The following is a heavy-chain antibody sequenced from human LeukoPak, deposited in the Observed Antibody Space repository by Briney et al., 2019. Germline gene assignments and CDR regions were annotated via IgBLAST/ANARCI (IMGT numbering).Heavy chain of an antibody. J-gene: IGHJ5*02. CDR1: GGTFSSYA. CDR2: IIPIFGTA. Sequence: SVKVSCKASGGTFSSYAISWVRQAPGQGLEWVGGIIPIFGTANYAQKFQGRVTITADESTSTAYMELSSLRSEDTAVYYCTRGLIAVAGTCWFDPWGQGTLVTVSS. D-gene: IGHD6-19*01. CDR3: TRGLIAVAGTCWFDP. V-gene: IGHV1-69*13.